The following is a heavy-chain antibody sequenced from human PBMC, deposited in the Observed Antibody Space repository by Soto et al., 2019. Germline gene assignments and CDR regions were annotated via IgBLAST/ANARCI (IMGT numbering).Heavy chain of an antibody. V-gene: IGHV2-5*02. D-gene: IGHD3-9*01. J-gene: IGHJ5*02. Sequence: QITLKESGPTLVKPTQTLTLTCTFSGFSLTTSGVGVGWIRQPPGKALEWLALIYWDDKKFYSPSLKNRLTITRDTYKNQVVLTMTNMDPVDTATYYCAHRRTYYDIMKTENWFDPWGQGTLVTVSS. CDR3: AHRRTYYDIMKTENWFDP. CDR2: IYWDDKK. CDR1: GFSLTTSGVG.